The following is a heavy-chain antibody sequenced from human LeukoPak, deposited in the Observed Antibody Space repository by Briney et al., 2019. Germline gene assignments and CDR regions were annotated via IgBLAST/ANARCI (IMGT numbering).Heavy chain of an antibody. CDR3: ARPYYYDSRIDP. CDR1: GRSHSSGDYH. J-gene: IGHJ5*02. V-gene: IGHV4-30-4*01. D-gene: IGHD3-22*01. Sequence: SETLSLTCTVSGRSHSSGDYHWSWIRQPPGKGLEWIAYMYYSGSTYYNPSLKSRVTMSADTSKNQLSLKLSSVTAADTAVYYCARPYYYDSRIDPWGQGILVTVSS. CDR2: MYYSGST.